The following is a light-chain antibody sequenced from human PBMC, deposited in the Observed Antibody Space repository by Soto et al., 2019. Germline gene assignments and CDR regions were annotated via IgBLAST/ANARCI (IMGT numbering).Light chain of an antibody. J-gene: IGKJ1*01. CDR3: QQYYDGPPWT. Sequence: EIVLTQSPGTLSLSLGERATLSCRAGQSVSSSYLAWYQQKPGQAPRLLIYASSIRATGIPARFSGSGSGTEFTLTISSLQSEDFAVYHCQQYYDGPPWTFGQGTKVDIK. CDR2: ASS. V-gene: IGKV3-15*01. CDR1: QSVSSSY.